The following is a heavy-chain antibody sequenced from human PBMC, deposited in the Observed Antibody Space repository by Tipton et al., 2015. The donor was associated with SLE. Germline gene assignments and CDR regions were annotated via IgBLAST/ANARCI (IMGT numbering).Heavy chain of an antibody. Sequence: TLSLTCAVYGGSFSGYYWSWIRQPPGKGLEWIGEINHAGDTNYNPSLKSRVTLSVDTSKNQFSLKLSSVSAADTAMYYCARGYYDGGAIDFWGQGTMVSVSS. V-gene: IGHV4-34*01. J-gene: IGHJ3*01. D-gene: IGHD3-22*01. CDR2: INHAGDT. CDR3: ARGYYDGGAIDF. CDR1: GGSFSGYY.